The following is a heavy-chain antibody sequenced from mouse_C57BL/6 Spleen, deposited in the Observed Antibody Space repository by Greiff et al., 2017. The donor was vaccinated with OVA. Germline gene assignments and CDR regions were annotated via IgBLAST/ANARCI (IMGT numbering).Heavy chain of an antibody. D-gene: IGHD5-1*01. CDR2: IRNKANGYTT. Sequence: EVQLVESGGGLVQPGGSLSLSCAASGFTFTDYYMSWVRQPPGKALEWLGFIRNKANGYTTEYSASVKGRFTISRDNSQSILYLQMNALRAEDSATYYCARYPYPYYFDYWGQGTTLTVSS. CDR3: ARYPYPYYFDY. V-gene: IGHV7-3*01. CDR1: GFTFTDYY. J-gene: IGHJ2*01.